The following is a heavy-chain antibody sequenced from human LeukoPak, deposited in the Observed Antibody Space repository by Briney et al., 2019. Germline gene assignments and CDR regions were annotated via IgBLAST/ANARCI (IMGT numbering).Heavy chain of an antibody. CDR3: AREGREKVAAITNRYYNYYLDL. CDR2: ISDNGGVT. V-gene: IGHV3-23*01. J-gene: IGHJ6*03. Sequence: GGSLRLSCAASGFTFSSYAMSWVRQAPGKGLEWVSIISDNGGVTFYADSVKGRFTISRDNAKNSLFLQMNSLRAEDTAVYYCAREGREKVAAITNRYYNYYLDLWGKGTTVTVSS. CDR1: GFTFSSYA. D-gene: IGHD5-12*01.